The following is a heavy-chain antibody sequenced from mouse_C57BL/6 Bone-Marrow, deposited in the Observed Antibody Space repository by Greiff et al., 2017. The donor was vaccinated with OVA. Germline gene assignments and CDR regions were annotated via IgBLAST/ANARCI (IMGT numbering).Heavy chain of an antibody. Sequence: EVNVVESGGGLVKPGGSLKLSCAASGFTFSSYAMSWVRQTPEKRLEWVATISDGGSYTYYPDNVKGRFTISRDNAKNNLYLQMSHLKSEDTAMYYCARDPFMGLPYYDAMDYWGQGTSVTVSS. CDR3: ARDPFMGLPYYDAMDY. J-gene: IGHJ4*01. CDR1: GFTFSSYA. D-gene: IGHD2-4*01. CDR2: ISDGGSYT. V-gene: IGHV5-4*01.